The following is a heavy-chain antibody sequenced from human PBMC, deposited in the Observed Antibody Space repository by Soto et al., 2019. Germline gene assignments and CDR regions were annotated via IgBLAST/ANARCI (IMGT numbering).Heavy chain of an antibody. CDR1: GVTFSSYA. CDR3: ARDAPSNYFDY. J-gene: IGHJ4*02. V-gene: IGHV3-7*01. CDR2: IKQDGSEK. Sequence: GGSLRLSCVASGVTFSSYAMSWVRQAPGKGLEWVANIKQDGSEKYYVDSVKGRFTISRDNAKNSLYLQMNSLRADDTAVYYSARDAPSNYFDYWGQGTLVTV.